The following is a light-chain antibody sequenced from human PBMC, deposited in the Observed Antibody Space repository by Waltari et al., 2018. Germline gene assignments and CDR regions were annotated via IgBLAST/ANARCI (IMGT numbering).Light chain of an antibody. CDR1: SNDVGTYKF. CDR2: EVN. J-gene: IGLJ3*02. Sequence: QSALTQPVSVSGSPGQSITISCTGTSNDVGTYKFVSWYQQHPGKAPKVIIFEVNGRPSGVPNRFSGSKAGNTASLTISGLQPEDEADYYCCSYAGSSTWVFGGGTKLTVL. V-gene: IGLV2-23*02. CDR3: CSYAGSSTWV.